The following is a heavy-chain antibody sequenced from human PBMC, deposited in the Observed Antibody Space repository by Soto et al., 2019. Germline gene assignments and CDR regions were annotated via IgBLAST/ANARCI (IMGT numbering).Heavy chain of an antibody. CDR2: IIPIFGTA. CDR1: GGTFSGYA. CDR3: ARDRGHAGSGWAYYFDY. D-gene: IGHD6-19*01. V-gene: IGHV1-69*12. Sequence: QVQLVQSGAEVKKPGSSVKVSCKASGGTFSGYAISWVRQAPGQGLEWMGGIIPIFGTANYAQKFQGRVTITADESTSTAYMELSSLRSEDTAVYYCARDRGHAGSGWAYYFDYWGQGTLVTVSS. J-gene: IGHJ4*02.